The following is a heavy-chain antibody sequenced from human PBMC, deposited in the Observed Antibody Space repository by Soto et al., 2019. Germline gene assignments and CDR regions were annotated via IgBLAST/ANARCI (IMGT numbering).Heavy chain of an antibody. Sequence: QVQLVQSGAEVKKPGSSVKVSCKASGGTFSSYTISWVRQAPGQGLEWMGRIIPILGIANYAQKFQGRVTITADKSTSTAYMELSSLRSEDTAVYYCARGKRVVVTATRRYNWLDPWGQGTLVTVSS. D-gene: IGHD2-21*02. V-gene: IGHV1-69*02. CDR2: IIPILGIA. J-gene: IGHJ5*02. CDR3: ARGKRVVVTATRRYNWLDP. CDR1: GGTFSSYT.